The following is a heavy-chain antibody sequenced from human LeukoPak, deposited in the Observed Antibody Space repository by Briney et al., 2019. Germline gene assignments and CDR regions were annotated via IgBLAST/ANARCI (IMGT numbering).Heavy chain of an antibody. CDR1: GFTFSSYG. Sequence: GGSLRLSCAASGFTFSSYGMHWVRQAPGKGLEWVAVISYDGSNKYYADSVKGRFTISRDNSKNTLYLQMNSLRAEDTAVYYCAKSRSGSANWALRIFDNWGQGTLVTVSS. CDR2: ISYDGSNK. CDR3: AKSRSGSANWALRIFDN. V-gene: IGHV3-30*18. D-gene: IGHD1-1*01. J-gene: IGHJ4*02.